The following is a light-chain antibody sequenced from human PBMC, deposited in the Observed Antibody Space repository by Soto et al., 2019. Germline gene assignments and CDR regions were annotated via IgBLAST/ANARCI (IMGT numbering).Light chain of an antibody. CDR1: QSISSSY. J-gene: IGKJ1*01. CDR2: GAS. V-gene: IGKV3-20*01. Sequence: EIVLTQSPGTLSLSPGKRATLSCRASQSISSSYLAWYQQRPGQAPRLLIYGASSRATGIPDRFSGSGSGTEFTLTISRLEPADFAVYYCQQYGSSSWTFGQGTNVEIK. CDR3: QQYGSSSWT.